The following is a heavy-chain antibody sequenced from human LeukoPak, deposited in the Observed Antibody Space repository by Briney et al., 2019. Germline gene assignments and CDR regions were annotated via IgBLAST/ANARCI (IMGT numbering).Heavy chain of an antibody. J-gene: IGHJ4*02. CDR2: INPSGGST. V-gene: IGHV1-46*01. D-gene: IGHD6-19*01. Sequence: GASVKVSCKASGYTFTSYYMHWVRQAPGQGLEWMGIINPSGGSTSYAQKFQGRVTMTRDMSTSTVYMELSSLRSEDTAVYYCAREGSGWYSDYWGQGTLVTVSS. CDR1: GYTFTSYY. CDR3: AREGSGWYSDY.